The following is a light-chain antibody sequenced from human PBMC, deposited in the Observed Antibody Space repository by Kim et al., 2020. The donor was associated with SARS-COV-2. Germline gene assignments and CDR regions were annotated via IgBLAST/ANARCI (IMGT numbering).Light chain of an antibody. V-gene: IGLV1-36*01. CDR1: SSNIGNNA. Sequence: QSVLTQPPSVSEAPRQRVTISCSRSSSNIGNNAVNWYQQLPGKAPKLLIYYDDLLPSGVSDRFSGSKSGTSASLAISGLQSEDEADYYCAAWDDSLNVLVFGGGTKLTVL. J-gene: IGLJ2*01. CDR3: AAWDDSLNVLV. CDR2: YDD.